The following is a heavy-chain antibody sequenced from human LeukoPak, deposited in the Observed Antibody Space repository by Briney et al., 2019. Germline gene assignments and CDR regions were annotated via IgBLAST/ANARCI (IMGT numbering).Heavy chain of an antibody. CDR1: GGSISSYY. D-gene: IGHD2-2*01. V-gene: IGHV4-59*01. Sequence: PSETLSLTCTVSGGSISSYYWSWIRQPPGKGLEWIGYIYYSGRTNYNPSLKSRVTISVDTSKNQFSLKLSSVTAADTAVYYCARLSVVPAATYYYYYYMDVWGKGTTVTVSS. CDR2: IYYSGRT. CDR3: ARLSVVPAATYYYYYYMDV. J-gene: IGHJ6*03.